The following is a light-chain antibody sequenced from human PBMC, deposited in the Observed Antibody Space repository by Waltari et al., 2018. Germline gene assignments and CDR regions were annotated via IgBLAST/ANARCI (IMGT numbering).Light chain of an antibody. J-gene: IGKJ1*01. V-gene: IGKV3-20*01. Sequence: VLTQSPGTLSLSPGERATRSCRASQSVGRALAWYQQKPGQAPRLLIYYASIRATGVTDRFSGSGSGKDFSLTSSRLEPEDVAVYNCQQYVRLPVTFGQGTKVE. CDR3: QQYVRLPVT. CDR2: YAS. CDR1: QSVGRA.